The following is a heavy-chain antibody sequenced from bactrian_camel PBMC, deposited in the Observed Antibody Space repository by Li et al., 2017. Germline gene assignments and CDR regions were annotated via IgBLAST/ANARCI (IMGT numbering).Heavy chain of an antibody. J-gene: IGHJ4*01. CDR3: AARLGFTANWGDWREPDY. D-gene: IGHD5*01. CDR2: INVDSQTTT. Sequence: VQLVESGGGSVQAGGSLTLSCVSSGFSSATFGHPCMAWFRQGSGKEREGVACINVDSQTTTFYADSVKGRFTISRDNVKNTVTLQMNYLSPEDTGTYYCAARLGFTANWGDWREPDYWGQETQVTVS. CDR1: GFSSATFGH. V-gene: IGHV3S61*01.